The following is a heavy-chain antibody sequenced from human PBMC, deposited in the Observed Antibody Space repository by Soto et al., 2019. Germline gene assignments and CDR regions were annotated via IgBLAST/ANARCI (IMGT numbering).Heavy chain of an antibody. V-gene: IGHV1-69*13. Sequence: GASVKVSCKASGVTFSSYAISWVRQAPGQGLEWMGGIIPIFGTANYAQKFQGRVTITADESTSTAYMELSSLRSEDTAVYYCARSGYSYGWPDAFDIWGQGTMVTVSS. CDR2: IIPIFGTA. D-gene: IGHD5-18*01. CDR3: ARSGYSYGWPDAFDI. CDR1: GVTFSSYA. J-gene: IGHJ3*02.